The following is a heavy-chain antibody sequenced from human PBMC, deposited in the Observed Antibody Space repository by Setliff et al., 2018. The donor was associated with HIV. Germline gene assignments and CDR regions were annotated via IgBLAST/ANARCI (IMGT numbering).Heavy chain of an antibody. Sequence: VASVKVSCKASGYIFTSHKIHWVRQAPGEGLEWIAYNDLDSRAIYYSGSVRGRFTISRDNARDSLYLQMNSLRVEDTAVYYCVRDTTSGWMLTNWGQGTLVTVSS. V-gene: IGHV3-48*04. J-gene: IGHJ4*02. D-gene: IGHD6-25*01. CDR2: NDLDSRAI. CDR1: GYIFTSHK. CDR3: VRDTTSGWMLTN.